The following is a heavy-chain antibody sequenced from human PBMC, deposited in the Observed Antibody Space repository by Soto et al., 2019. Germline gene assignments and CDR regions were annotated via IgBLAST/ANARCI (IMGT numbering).Heavy chain of an antibody. Sequence: QVPLVQSGAEVKKPGASVKVSCKASGYTFTSYAMHWVRQAPGQRLEWMGWINAGNGNTKYSQKFQGRVTITRDTSASTAYMELSSLRSEDTAVYYCARGHIVVVPAAAFDYWGQGTLVTVSS. CDR2: INAGNGNT. V-gene: IGHV1-3*01. CDR1: GYTFTSYA. CDR3: ARGHIVVVPAAAFDY. J-gene: IGHJ4*02. D-gene: IGHD2-2*01.